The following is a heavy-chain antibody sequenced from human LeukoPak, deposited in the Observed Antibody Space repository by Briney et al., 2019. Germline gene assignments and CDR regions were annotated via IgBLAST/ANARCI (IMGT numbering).Heavy chain of an antibody. CDR2: ISGSGGST. Sequence: GGSLRLSCAASGFTFSNAWMSWVRQAPGKGLEWVSAISGSGGSTYYADSVKGRFTISRDNSKNTLYLQMNSLRAEDTAVYYCAKDLHIAVAAFQHWGQGTLVTVSS. CDR1: GFTFSNAW. J-gene: IGHJ1*01. V-gene: IGHV3-23*01. D-gene: IGHD6-19*01. CDR3: AKDLHIAVAAFQH.